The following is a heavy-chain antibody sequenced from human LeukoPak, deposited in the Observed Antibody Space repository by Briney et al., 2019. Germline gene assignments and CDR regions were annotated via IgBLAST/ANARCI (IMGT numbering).Heavy chain of an antibody. J-gene: IGHJ4*02. CDR2: IYTRGST. CDR3: ARDPEGHGYYFDY. V-gene: IGHV4-4*07. Sequence: PSETLSLTCTVSGGSINNYYWSWIRQPAGKGLEWIGRIYTRGSTNYNPSLKSRVTMSVDTSKNQFSLKLSSVTAADTAVYYCARDPEGHGYYFDYWGQGALVTVSS. D-gene: IGHD3-3*01. CDR1: GGSINNYY.